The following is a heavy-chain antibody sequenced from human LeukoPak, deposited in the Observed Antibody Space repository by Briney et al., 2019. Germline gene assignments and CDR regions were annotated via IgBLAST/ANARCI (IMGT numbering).Heavy chain of an antibody. CDR3: ARSQRNFVDDAFDI. CDR1: GYSFGGYW. D-gene: IGHD1-1*01. CDR2: IFPGDSDT. J-gene: IGHJ3*02. V-gene: IGHV5-51*01. Sequence: GESLRISCKVSGYSFGGYWIAWVRQIPGQGLEWMGIIFPGDSDTRYSPSFRRRVTMSADKSTNTAFLQWSSLTASDTAIIYCARSQRNFVDDAFDIWGPGTLVTVSS.